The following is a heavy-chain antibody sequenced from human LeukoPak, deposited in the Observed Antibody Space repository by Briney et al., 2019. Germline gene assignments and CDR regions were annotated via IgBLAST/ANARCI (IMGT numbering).Heavy chain of an antibody. CDR3: ARGRGSSWYYDY. D-gene: IGHD6-13*01. J-gene: IGHJ4*02. CDR1: GFTLSSYA. V-gene: IGHV3-30*04. Sequence: GGSLRLSCAASGFTLSSYAMHWARQAPGEGLEWVAVISYDGTNKYYADSVKGRFTISRDNSKNTLYLQMNSLRPEDTAVYYCARGRGSSWYYDYWGQGTLVTVSS. CDR2: ISYDGTNK.